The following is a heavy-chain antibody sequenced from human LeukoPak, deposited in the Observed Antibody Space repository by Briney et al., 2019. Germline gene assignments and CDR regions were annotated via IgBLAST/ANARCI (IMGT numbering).Heavy chain of an antibody. V-gene: IGHV3-43*02. D-gene: IGHD3-9*01. CDR3: AKDTYDILTGYSIYYYYYGMDV. CDR1: GFTFDDYA. CDR2: ISGVGGST. Sequence: GGSLRLSCAASGFTFDDYAMHWVRQAPGKGLEWVSRISGVGGSTYYADSVKGRFTISRDNSKNSLFLQMNSLRTEDTALYYCAKDTYDILTGYSIYYYYYGMDVWGQGTTVTVSS. J-gene: IGHJ6*02.